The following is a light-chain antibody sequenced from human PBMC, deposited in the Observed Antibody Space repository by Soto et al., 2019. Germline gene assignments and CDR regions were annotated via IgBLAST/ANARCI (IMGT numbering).Light chain of an antibody. CDR1: SSNIGSNT. Sequence: QSVLTQPPSASGTPGQRVTISCSGSSSNIGSNTVNWYQQLPGTAPKLLIYSDNQRPSGVPDRFFGSKSGTSASLAISGLQSEDEVDFYCAAWDDSLNGPVFGGGTKLTVL. CDR3: AAWDDSLNGPV. V-gene: IGLV1-44*01. CDR2: SDN. J-gene: IGLJ2*01.